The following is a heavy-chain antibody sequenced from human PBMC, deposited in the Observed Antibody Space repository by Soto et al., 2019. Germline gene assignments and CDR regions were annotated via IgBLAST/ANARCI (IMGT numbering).Heavy chain of an antibody. CDR1: GGSFSGYI. J-gene: IGHJ3*02. V-gene: IGHV4-34*01. CDR3: ARGSGPNDAFDI. D-gene: IGHD2-15*01. CDR2: INHSGSS. Sequence: SETLSLTCAVSGGSFSGYIWTWIRQTPGKGLQWIGQINHSGSSIYNPSLKNRVTISTMSNNKFSLELSSVTAADTAVYYCARGSGPNDAFDIWGQGTMVTVSS.